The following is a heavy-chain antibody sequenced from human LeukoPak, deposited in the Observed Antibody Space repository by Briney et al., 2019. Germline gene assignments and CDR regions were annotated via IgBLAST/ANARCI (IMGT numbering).Heavy chain of an antibody. CDR3: ARDLVCSSTSCYYNWFDP. CDR1: GYTFTDYY. CDR2: INPNSGTT. D-gene: IGHD2-2*01. Sequence: ASVKVSCKASGYTFTDYYIHWVRQAPGQGLEWMGWINPNSGTTNNAQKFQGRVTMTRDTSISTAYMELSRLRSDDTAVYYCARDLVCSSTSCYYNWFDPWGQGTLVTVSS. V-gene: IGHV1-2*02. J-gene: IGHJ5*02.